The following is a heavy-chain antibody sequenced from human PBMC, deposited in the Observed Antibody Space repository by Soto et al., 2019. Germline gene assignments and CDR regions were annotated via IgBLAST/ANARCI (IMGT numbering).Heavy chain of an antibody. D-gene: IGHD6-19*01. V-gene: IGHV4-34*01. Sequence: SETLSLTCAVYGGSFSGYYWSWIRQPPGKGLEWIGEINHSGSTYYNPSLKSRVTISVDTSKNQFSLKLSSVTAADTAVYYCARQQWLVLNAFDIWGQGTMVTVSS. CDR3: ARQQWLVLNAFDI. CDR1: GGSFSGYY. CDR2: INHSGST. J-gene: IGHJ3*02.